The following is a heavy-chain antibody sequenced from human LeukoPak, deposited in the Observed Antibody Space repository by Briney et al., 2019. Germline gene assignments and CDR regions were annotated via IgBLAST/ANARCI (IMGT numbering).Heavy chain of an antibody. Sequence: GGSLRLSCAASGFTFSTYSMNWGRQAPGKGLEWGSYISSRSGIIYYADSVKGRFTISRDNAKNSLYLQVNSLRAEDTAVYYCARVSPDSSGYYYYDYYYMDVWGKGTTVTVSS. J-gene: IGHJ6*03. CDR2: ISSRSGII. CDR3: ARVSPDSSGYYYYDYYYMDV. CDR1: GFTFSTYS. D-gene: IGHD3-22*01. V-gene: IGHV3-48*04.